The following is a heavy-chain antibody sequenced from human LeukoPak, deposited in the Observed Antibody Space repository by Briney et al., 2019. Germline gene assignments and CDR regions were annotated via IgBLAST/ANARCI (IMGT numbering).Heavy chain of an antibody. J-gene: IGHJ3*02. CDR2: IYYSGST. D-gene: IGHD3-22*01. V-gene: IGHV4-39*01. Sequence: SETLSLTCTVSGGSISSSSYYWGWIRQPPGKGLEWIGSIYYSGSTYYNPSLKSRVTISVDTSKNQFSLKLSSVTAADTAVYYCAIPPYDSSGYDALDIWGQGTMVTVSS. CDR1: GGSISSSSYY. CDR3: AIPPYDSSGYDALDI.